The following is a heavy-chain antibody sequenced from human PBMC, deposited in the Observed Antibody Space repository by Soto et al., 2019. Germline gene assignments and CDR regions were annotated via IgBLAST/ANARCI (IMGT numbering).Heavy chain of an antibody. Sequence: GGSLRLSCAASGFTFSGSAMHWVRQASGKGLEWVGRIRSKANSYATAYAASVKGRFTISRDDSKNTAYLQMNSLKTEDTAVYYCTRHTDEYYYERLADYYGMDVWGQGTTVTVSS. J-gene: IGHJ6*02. CDR1: GFTFSGSA. V-gene: IGHV3-73*01. CDR3: TRHTDEYYYERLADYYGMDV. D-gene: IGHD3-22*01. CDR2: IRSKANSYAT.